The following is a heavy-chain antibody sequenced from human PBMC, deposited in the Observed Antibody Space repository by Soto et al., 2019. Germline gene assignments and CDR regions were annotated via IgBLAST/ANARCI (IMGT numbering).Heavy chain of an antibody. J-gene: IGHJ3*02. V-gene: IGHV1-69*13. CDR1: GGTFSSYT. CDR2: IIPIFGTS. CDR3: AREDDVVVAAAVYAFDI. Sequence: SVKVSCKASGGTFSSYTISWVRQAPGQGLEWMGGIIPIFGTSNYAQKFQGRVSINADESTNTAYMELSGLRSEDTAMYYCAREDDVVVAAAVYAFDIWGQGTMVT. D-gene: IGHD2-15*01.